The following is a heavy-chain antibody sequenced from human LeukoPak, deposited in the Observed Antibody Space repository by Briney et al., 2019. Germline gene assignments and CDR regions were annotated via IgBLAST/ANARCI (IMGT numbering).Heavy chain of an antibody. Sequence: PGGSLRLSCAASGFPFSDHEMNWVRPAPGKGLEWVSYICSSGSDKYYPDSVKGRFTISRDNAKNSLYLQMYSLRAEDTAVYYCARRTSGAFAIWGQGTKVTVSS. CDR3: ARRTSGAFAI. CDR1: GFPFSDHE. CDR2: ICSSGSDK. J-gene: IGHJ3*02. V-gene: IGHV3-48*03.